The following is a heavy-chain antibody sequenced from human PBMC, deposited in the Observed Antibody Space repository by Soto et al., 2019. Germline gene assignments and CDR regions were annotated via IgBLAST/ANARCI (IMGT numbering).Heavy chain of an antibody. CDR2: IHSDGSST. D-gene: IGHD3-10*01. Sequence: EVQLVESEGGLVQPGGSLRLSCAASGFTFSYYWMHWVRQAPGQGLVWVSRIHSDGSSTTYADSVKGRFTISRDNXXXXXXXXXXXXXXXXXAVYXCAXGDRGAFDLWGQGTMVTVSS. J-gene: IGHJ3*01. CDR3: AXGDRGAFDL. CDR1: GFTFSYYW. V-gene: IGHV3-74*01.